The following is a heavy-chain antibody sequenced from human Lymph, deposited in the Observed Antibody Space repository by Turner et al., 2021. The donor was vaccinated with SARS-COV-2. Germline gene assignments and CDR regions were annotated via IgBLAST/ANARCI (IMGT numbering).Heavy chain of an antibody. D-gene: IGHD3-3*01. V-gene: IGHV3-30*04. CDR1: GFTFSSYA. CDR3: ARDDREFWSGYYTHCYYYGMDV. CDR2: ISYDGSNK. J-gene: IGHJ6*02. Sequence: QVQLVESGGGVVQPGRSLRLSCAASGFTFSSYAMHWVRQAPGKGLEWVAVISYDGSNKNYADSVKGRFTISRDNSKNTLYLQMNSLRAEDTAVYYCARDDREFWSGYYTHCYYYGMDVWGQGTTVTVSS.